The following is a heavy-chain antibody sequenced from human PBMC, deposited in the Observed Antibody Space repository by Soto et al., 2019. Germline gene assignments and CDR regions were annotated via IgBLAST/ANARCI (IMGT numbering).Heavy chain of an antibody. CDR3: AIVVAYYNGSYRTIDY. CDR2: INGGGSTT. CDR1: GFTFSAYW. D-gene: IGHD1-26*01. J-gene: IGHJ4*02. Sequence: EVQLVESGGGLVQPGGSLRLSCAASGFTFSAYWMYWVRQAPGKGLVWVSRINGGGSTTSYADSVKGRFTVSRDNAKNTLYLQVNSLRAEDTAVYYCAIVVAYYNGSYRTIDYWGQGTLVTVSS. V-gene: IGHV3-74*01.